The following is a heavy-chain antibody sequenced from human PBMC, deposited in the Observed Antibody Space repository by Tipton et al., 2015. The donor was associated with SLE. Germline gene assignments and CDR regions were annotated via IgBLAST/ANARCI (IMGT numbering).Heavy chain of an antibody. CDR3: ARDGTTPNDY. CDR2: IRGSTSSVT. Sequence: SLRLSCAASGFTFSSYGMHWVRQAPGKGLEVVSSIRGSTSSVTYHAESVKGRFTISRDNSNDTLYLQMNSLRAEDMAVYYCARDGTTPNDYWGQGTLVTVSS. V-gene: IGHV3-21*01. CDR1: GFTFSSYG. J-gene: IGHJ4*02. D-gene: IGHD4-17*01.